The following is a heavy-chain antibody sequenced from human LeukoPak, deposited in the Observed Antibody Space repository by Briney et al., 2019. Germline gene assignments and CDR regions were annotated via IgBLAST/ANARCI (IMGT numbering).Heavy chain of an antibody. CDR2: LSSSSSYT. V-gene: IGHV3-11*06. CDR3: ARGEREVHGSGTHY. J-gene: IGHJ4*02. Sequence: GGSLRLSCAASGFTFSDYYMSWIRQAPGKGLEWVSYLSSSSSYTNYADSVKGRFTISRDNAKNSLYLKMNSLRAEDTAVYYCARGEREVHGSGTHYWGQGTLVAVSS. D-gene: IGHD3-10*01. CDR1: GFTFSDYY.